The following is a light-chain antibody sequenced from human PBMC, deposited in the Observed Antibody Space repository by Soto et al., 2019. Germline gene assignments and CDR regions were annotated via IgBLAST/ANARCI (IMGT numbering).Light chain of an antibody. Sequence: QLVLTQSPSASASLGASVKLTCTLSSGHSSYAIAWHQQQPEKGPRYLMKLNSDGSHSKGDGIPDRFSGSSSGAERYLTISSLQSEDEADYSCQTWGTGIQVFGTG. CDR1: SGHSSYA. CDR2: LNSDGSH. J-gene: IGLJ1*01. CDR3: QTWGTGIQV. V-gene: IGLV4-69*01.